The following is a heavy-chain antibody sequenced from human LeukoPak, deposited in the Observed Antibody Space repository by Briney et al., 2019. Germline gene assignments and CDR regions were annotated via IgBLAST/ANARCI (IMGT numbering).Heavy chain of an antibody. CDR2: INNDGSGT. Sequence: GGSLRLSCAASGFTFSSYWMHWVRQAPGKGPVWVSRINNDGSGTTYADSVKGRFTISRDISKNTLYLQMNSLRAEDTAVYYCARVTTSGSYKFDNWGQGTLVTVSS. CDR3: ARVTTSGSYKFDN. CDR1: GFTFSSYW. J-gene: IGHJ4*02. V-gene: IGHV3-74*01. D-gene: IGHD3-10*01.